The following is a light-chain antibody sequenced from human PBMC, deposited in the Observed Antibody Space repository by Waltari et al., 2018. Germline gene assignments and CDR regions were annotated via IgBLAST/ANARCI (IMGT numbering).Light chain of an antibody. CDR3: QSYDSSLFVV. Sequence: QSVLTQPPSVSGAPGQRVTISCTGSSSNIGAGFDVHWYQQLPGTAPKLLIFGNNNRPSGVPDRFSGSKSGTSASLAITGLQAEDGADYYCQSYDSSLFVVFGGGTKLTVL. CDR1: SSNIGAGFD. V-gene: IGLV1-40*01. CDR2: GNN. J-gene: IGLJ2*01.